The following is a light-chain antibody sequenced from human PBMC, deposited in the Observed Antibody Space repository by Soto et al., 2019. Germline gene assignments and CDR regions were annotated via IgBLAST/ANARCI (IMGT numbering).Light chain of an antibody. Sequence: QSALTQPASVSGSPGQSITISCTGTSSDVGAYNYVSWYQQFPDKAPKFIIYDVSDRPSGVSNRFSGSKSGNTASLSISGLQAEDEAHYYCSSYTGSSTIFGGGTKVTVL. CDR1: SSDVGAYNY. CDR3: SSYTGSSTI. CDR2: DVS. V-gene: IGLV2-14*01. J-gene: IGLJ2*01.